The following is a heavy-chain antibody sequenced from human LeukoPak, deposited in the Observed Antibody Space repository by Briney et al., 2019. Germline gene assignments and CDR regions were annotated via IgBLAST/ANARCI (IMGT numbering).Heavy chain of an antibody. Sequence: KSSETLSLTCTVSGGSISEYHWSWIRQSPGKGLEWIGYIYSSGSTNYNPSLKSRVTISVDTSKNQFSLKLSSVTAADTAVYYCARTGNYYDSSGYLEDWGQGTLVTVSS. CDR1: GGSISEYH. CDR3: ARTGNYYDSSGYLED. D-gene: IGHD3-22*01. V-gene: IGHV4-59*01. CDR2: IYSSGST. J-gene: IGHJ4*02.